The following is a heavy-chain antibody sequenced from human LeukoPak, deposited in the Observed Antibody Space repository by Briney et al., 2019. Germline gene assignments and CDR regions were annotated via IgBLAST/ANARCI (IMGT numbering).Heavy chain of an antibody. D-gene: IGHD3-3*01. V-gene: IGHV3-20*04. CDR2: INWNGGST. CDR3: ARLREIPVFGVVTKATSYFDY. Sequence: GGSLRLSCAASGFTFDDYGMSWVRQAPGKGLEWVSGINWNGGSTGYADSVKGRFTISRDNAKNSLYLQMNSLRAEDTAVYYCARLREIPVFGVVTKATSYFDYWGQGTLVTVSS. J-gene: IGHJ4*02. CDR1: GFTFDDYG.